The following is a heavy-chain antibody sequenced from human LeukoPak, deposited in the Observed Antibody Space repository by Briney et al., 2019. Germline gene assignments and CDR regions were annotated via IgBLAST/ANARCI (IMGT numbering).Heavy chain of an antibody. D-gene: IGHD2-21*02. CDR3: ARDACPGGDCYFPSY. CDR1: GYTFTSYD. Sequence: GASVKVSCKASGYTFTSYDINWVRQATGQGLGWMGWMYPNSGNTGYAQKFQGRVTMTRDTSISTAYMELSRLRSDDTAVYYCARDACPGGDCYFPSYWGQGTLVTVSS. CDR2: MYPNSGNT. V-gene: IGHV1-8*01. J-gene: IGHJ4*02.